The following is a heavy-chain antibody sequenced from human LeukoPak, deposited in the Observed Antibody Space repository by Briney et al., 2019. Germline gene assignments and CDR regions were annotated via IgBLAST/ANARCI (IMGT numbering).Heavy chain of an antibody. CDR2: IRYDGTDK. CDR1: GFTFSSYG. Sequence: VGSLRLSCGASGFTFSSYGMHWVRQAPGKGLEWVAFIRYDGTDKNYADSVKGRFTISRDNSKNTMYLQMNSLRGEDTAVYYCAKGLDWSVDYWGQGTLVTVSS. CDR3: AKGLDWSVDY. J-gene: IGHJ4*02. V-gene: IGHV3-30*02. D-gene: IGHD3/OR15-3a*01.